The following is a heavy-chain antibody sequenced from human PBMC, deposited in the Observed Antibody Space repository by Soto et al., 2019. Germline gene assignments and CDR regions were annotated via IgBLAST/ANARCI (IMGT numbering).Heavy chain of an antibody. CDR3: ARGVYYYGSGRCPHFDP. D-gene: IGHD3-10*01. CDR1: GGSISSGGYY. J-gene: IGHJ5*02. V-gene: IGHV4-31*03. Sequence: QVQLQESGPGLVKPSQTLSLTCTVSGGSISSGGYYWSWIRQHPGKGLEWIGYIYYSGSTYYNPSRKSRVTISVDTSKNQFSLKLSSVTAADTAVYYCARGVYYYGSGRCPHFDPWGQGTLVTVSS. CDR2: IYYSGST.